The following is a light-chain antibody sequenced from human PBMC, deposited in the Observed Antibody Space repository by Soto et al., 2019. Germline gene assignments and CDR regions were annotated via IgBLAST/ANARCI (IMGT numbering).Light chain of an antibody. V-gene: IGKV1-6*01. J-gene: IGKJ3*01. CDR1: QDIRND. CDR2: AAY. CDR3: LQAYNYPCT. Sequence: AIQMTQSPSSLSASVGDRVTITFRASQDIRNDLGWYQQKPGQAPNLLIFAAYTLQIGVPSRFSGSGSGTYFTLTISSLQPEDFATYYCLQAYNYPCTFGPGTTVDIK.